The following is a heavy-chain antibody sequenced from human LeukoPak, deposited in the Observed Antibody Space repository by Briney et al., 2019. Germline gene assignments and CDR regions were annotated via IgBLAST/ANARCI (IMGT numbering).Heavy chain of an antibody. CDR2: INPSGGST. CDR1: GYTFTSYY. D-gene: IGHD4/OR15-4a*01. Sequence: ASVKVSCKASGYTFTSYYMHWVRQAPGQGLEWMGIINPSGGSTSYAQKFQGRVTMTRDMSTSTVYMELSSLRSEDTAVYYCARDEGAGAFDYWGQGTLVTVSS. CDR3: ARDEGAGAFDY. V-gene: IGHV1-46*01. J-gene: IGHJ4*02.